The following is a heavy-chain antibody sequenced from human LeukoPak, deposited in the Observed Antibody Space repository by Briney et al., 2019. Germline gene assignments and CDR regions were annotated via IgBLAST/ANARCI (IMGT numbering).Heavy chain of an antibody. V-gene: IGHV3-48*03. J-gene: IGHJ4*02. D-gene: IGHD4-11*01. Sequence: GGSLRLSCAASGFTFSSYEMNWVRQAPGKGLEWVSYISSSGSTIYYADPVKGRFTISRDNAKNSLYLQMNSLRAEGTAVYYCASSTRTRLQPDYWGQGTLLTASS. CDR1: GFTFSSYE. CDR2: ISSSGSTI. CDR3: ASSTRTRLQPDY.